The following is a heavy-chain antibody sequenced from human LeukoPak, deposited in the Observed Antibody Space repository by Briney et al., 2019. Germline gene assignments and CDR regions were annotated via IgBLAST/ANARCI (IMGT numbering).Heavy chain of an antibody. Sequence: PGGSLRLSCAASGFTFSSYAVSWVRQAPGEGLEWVASITQEGREKYYVDCVKGPLTISRDNARNSLYLQMNSLRAEDTAVYYCARGHYGLEVWGQGTTVTVSS. CDR1: GFTFSSYA. CDR3: ARGHYGLEV. CDR2: ITQEGREK. J-gene: IGHJ6*02. V-gene: IGHV3-7*01.